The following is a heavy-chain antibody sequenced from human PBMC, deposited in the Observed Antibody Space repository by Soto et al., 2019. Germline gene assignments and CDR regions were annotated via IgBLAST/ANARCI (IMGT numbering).Heavy chain of an antibody. V-gene: IGHV3-66*01. D-gene: IGHD2-15*01. CDR2: ISNRGDT. Sequence: EVQLVESGGGLVQPGGSLRLSCTASGFIVSDTYMNWVRQAPGKGLEWVSVISNRGDTHYADSVRGRFSLSRDIADHTLHTQMNDLRVEDTAVYYCAREPRYCRGGSCSITGDAFDIWGQGTMVTVSS. J-gene: IGHJ3*02. CDR3: AREPRYCRGGSCSITGDAFDI. CDR1: GFIVSDTY.